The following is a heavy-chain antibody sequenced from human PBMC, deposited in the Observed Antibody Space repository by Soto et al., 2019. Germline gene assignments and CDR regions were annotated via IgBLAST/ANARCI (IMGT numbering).Heavy chain of an antibody. CDR2: ISYDGSNK. Sequence: HPGGSLRLSCAASGFTFSSYGMHWVRQAPGKGLEWVAVISYDGSNKYYADSVKGRFTISRDNSKNTLYLQMNSLRAEDTAVYYCAKWLVYGGYSYGGYGMDVWGQGTTVTVSS. D-gene: IGHD5-18*01. CDR1: GFTFSSYG. V-gene: IGHV3-30*18. J-gene: IGHJ6*02. CDR3: AKWLVYGGYSYGGYGMDV.